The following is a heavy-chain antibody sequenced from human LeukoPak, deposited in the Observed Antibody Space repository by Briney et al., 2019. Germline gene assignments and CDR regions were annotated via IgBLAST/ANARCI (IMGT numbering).Heavy chain of an antibody. V-gene: IGHV3-53*01. D-gene: IGHD3-22*01. CDR2: IYSGGST. J-gene: IGHJ4*02. Sequence: GGSLRLSCAASGFTVSSNYMSWVRQAPGKGLEWVSVIYSGGSTYYADSLKGRFTISRDTSKNTLYLQMNTLRAQVTAVYYCARETYSYDSSGYEGAYYFDYWGQGTLVTVSS. CDR3: ARETYSYDSSGYEGAYYFDY. CDR1: GFTVSSNY.